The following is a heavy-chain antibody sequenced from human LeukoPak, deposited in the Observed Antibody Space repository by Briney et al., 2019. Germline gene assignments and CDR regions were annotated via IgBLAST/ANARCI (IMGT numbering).Heavy chain of an antibody. CDR1: GASISSFY. CDR3: TRHGPRRCSGGSCSKGYFDY. Sequence: SETLSLTCTISGASISSFYWSWIRQPPGKGLEWIGYVYDSGSIKYNPSLRSRVTISVDTSKNQFSLNLSSVTAADTAVYYCTRHGPRRCSGGSCSKGYFDYWGQGTLVTVSS. CDR2: VYDSGSI. V-gene: IGHV4-59*08. J-gene: IGHJ4*02. D-gene: IGHD2-15*01.